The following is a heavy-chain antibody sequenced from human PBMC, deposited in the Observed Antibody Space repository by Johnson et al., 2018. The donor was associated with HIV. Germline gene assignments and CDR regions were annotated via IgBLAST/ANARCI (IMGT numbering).Heavy chain of an antibody. V-gene: IGHV3-66*04. CDR2: LFSGGTI. CDR3: AKLGGEDGFDI. D-gene: IGHD2-21*01. J-gene: IGHJ3*02. CDR1: GFTVSSYY. Sequence: VQLVESGGGLVQPGGSLRLSCAASGFTVSSYYMSWVRQAPGKGLEWVSVLFSGGTIYFADSVKGRFTISRDNSNNTLYLQMNSLRAEDTAVYYCAKLGGEDGFDIWGQGTMVTVSS.